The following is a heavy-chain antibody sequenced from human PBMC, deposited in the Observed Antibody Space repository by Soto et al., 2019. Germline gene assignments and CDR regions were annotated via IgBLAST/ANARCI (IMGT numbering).Heavy chain of an antibody. CDR3: ASGSSIFGVDYLDF. J-gene: IGHJ4*01. Sequence: ASVKVSCKASGYTFTSFGISWVRQAPGQGLEWMGWISAYNGNTNYAQKLQGRVTMTTDTSTSTAYMELRSLRSDDTAVYYCASGSSIFGVDYLDFWGRGTLVTVSS. CDR1: GYTFTSFG. V-gene: IGHV1-18*04. D-gene: IGHD3-3*01. CDR2: ISAYNGNT.